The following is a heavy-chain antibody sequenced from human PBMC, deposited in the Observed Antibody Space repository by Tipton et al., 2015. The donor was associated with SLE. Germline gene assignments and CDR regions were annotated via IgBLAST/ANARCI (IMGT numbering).Heavy chain of an antibody. D-gene: IGHD3-3*01. J-gene: IGHJ4*02. V-gene: IGHV4-39*07. CDR2: IYYSGST. CDR1: GGSISSSSYY. Sequence: TLSLTCTVSGGSISSSSYYWGWIRQPPGKGLEWIGSIYYSGSTYYNPSLKSRVTISVDTSKNQFSLKLSSVTAADTAVYYCARFRYYDLLYYFDYWGQGTLGTVSS. CDR3: ARFRYYDLLYYFDY.